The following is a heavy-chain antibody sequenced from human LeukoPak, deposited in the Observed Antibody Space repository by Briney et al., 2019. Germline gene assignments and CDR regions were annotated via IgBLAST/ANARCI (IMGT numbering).Heavy chain of an antibody. J-gene: IGHJ3*02. CDR2: ISWNSGSI. V-gene: IGHV3-9*01. CDR1: GFTFDDYA. D-gene: IGHD6-13*01. CDR3: AKDISSSGTRGAFDI. Sequence: LGGSLRLSCAASGFTFDDYAMHWVRQAPGKGLEWVSGISWNSGSIGYADSVKGRFTISRDNAKNSLYLQMNSLRAEDTALYYCAKDISSSGTRGAFDIWGQGTMVTVSS.